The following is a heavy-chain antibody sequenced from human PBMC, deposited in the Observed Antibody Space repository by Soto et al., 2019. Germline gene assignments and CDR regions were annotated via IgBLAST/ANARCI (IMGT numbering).Heavy chain of an antibody. CDR3: ARDVVGLTHFDY. V-gene: IGHV4-59*13. D-gene: IGHD2-21*01. CDR2: TYYIGRT. CDR1: GDSISTSY. J-gene: IGHJ4*02. Sequence: QVQLQESGPGLVKPSETLSLTCTVSGDSISTSYWNWIRQPLGKGLEWIGYTYYIGRTNYNPSLKIRVTISLDTSRNQISLNLNSVTAADTAIYYCARDVVGLTHFDYWGQGILVTVSS.